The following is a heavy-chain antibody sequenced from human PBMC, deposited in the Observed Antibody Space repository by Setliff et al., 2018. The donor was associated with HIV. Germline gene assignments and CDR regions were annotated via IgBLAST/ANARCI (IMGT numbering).Heavy chain of an antibody. D-gene: IGHD3-10*01. CDR1: GGSFSNYY. CDR2: INHSEIT. Sequence: SETLSLTCAVYGGSFSNYYWSWIRQTPGEGPEWIGEINHSEITKYNPSLESRVTISLDTSKNQFSLKLTSVTAADTSVYYCARKGVDLYFGVDAFDMWDQGTMVTVSS. J-gene: IGHJ3*02. V-gene: IGHV4-34*01. CDR3: ARKGVDLYFGVDAFDM.